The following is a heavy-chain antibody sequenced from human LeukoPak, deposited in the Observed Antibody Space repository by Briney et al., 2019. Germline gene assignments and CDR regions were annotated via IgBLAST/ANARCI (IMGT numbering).Heavy chain of an antibody. J-gene: IGHJ5*02. CDR2: IYYSGST. Sequence: PSETLSLTCTVSGGSISSYYWSWIRQPPGKGLEWIGYIYYSGSTNYNPSLKRRVTISVDTSKNQFSLKLSSVTAADPAVYYCARGEYQLLYGLFDPWGQGTLVTVSS. CDR1: GGSISSYY. V-gene: IGHV4-59*01. CDR3: ARGEYQLLYGLFDP. D-gene: IGHD2-2*02.